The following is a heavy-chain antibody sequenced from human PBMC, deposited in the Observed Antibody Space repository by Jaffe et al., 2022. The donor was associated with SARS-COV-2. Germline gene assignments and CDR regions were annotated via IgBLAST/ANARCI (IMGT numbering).Heavy chain of an antibody. J-gene: IGHJ4*02. D-gene: IGHD3-22*01. V-gene: IGHV5-51*01. CDR3: ARLPRDSSGLSPFDY. Sequence: EVQLVQSGAELKKPGESLKISCKASAYSFSNYWIGWVRQMPGKGLEWMGIIYPGDSDARYSPSFQGQVTISADKYISTAYLQWSSLKASDTAIYYCARLPRDSSGLSPFDYWGQGTLVSVSS. CDR2: IYPGDSDA. CDR1: AYSFSNYW.